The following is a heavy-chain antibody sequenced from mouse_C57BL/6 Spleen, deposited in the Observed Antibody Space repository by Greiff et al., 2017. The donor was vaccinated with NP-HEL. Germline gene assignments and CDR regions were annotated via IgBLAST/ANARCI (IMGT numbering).Heavy chain of an antibody. V-gene: IGHV7-3*01. D-gene: IGHD1-1*01. CDR3: GRYDGDYYGSEDAMDY. Sequence: EVQGVESGGGLVQPGGSLSLSCAASGFTFTDYYMSWVRQPPGKALEWLGFIRNKANGYTTEYSASVKGRFTISRDNSQGILYLQMNALRAEDSATFYCGRYDGDYYGSEDAMDYWGQGTSVTVSS. J-gene: IGHJ4*01. CDR2: IRNKANGYTT. CDR1: GFTFTDYY.